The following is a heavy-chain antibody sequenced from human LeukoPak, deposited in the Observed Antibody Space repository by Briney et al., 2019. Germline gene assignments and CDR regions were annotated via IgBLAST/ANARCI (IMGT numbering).Heavy chain of an antibody. CDR1: GYSFTSYW. CDR2: IYPGDSDT. J-gene: IGHJ5*02. CDR3: ARLGAYCSSTSCYTKAPTGFDP. Sequence: GASLKISCKGSGYSFTSYWIGWVRQLPGKGLEWMGIIYPGDSDTRYSPSFQGQVTISADKSISTAYLQWSSLKASDTAMYYCARLGAYCSSTSCYTKAPTGFDPWGQGTLVTVSS. V-gene: IGHV5-51*01. D-gene: IGHD2-2*02.